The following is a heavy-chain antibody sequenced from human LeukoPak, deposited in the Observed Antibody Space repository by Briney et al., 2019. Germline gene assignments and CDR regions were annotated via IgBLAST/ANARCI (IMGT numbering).Heavy chain of an antibody. Sequence: PGGSPRLSCAASGFTFSNYWMSWVRQAPGKGPEWVGDIKTDGSDKYYVGSVKGRFTISRDNAKNSLYLQMNSLRAEDTAVYYCARDSLIQYGSGSYWGFDYWGQGILVTVSS. J-gene: IGHJ4*02. V-gene: IGHV3-7*03. D-gene: IGHD3-10*01. CDR1: GFTFSNYW. CDR3: ARDSLIQYGSGSYWGFDY. CDR2: IKTDGSDK.